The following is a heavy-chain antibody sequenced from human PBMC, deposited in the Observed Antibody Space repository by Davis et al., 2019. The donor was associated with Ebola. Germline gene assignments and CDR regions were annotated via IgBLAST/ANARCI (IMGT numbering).Heavy chain of an antibody. CDR1: GFTFSSYA. CDR2: LSYDGSNK. CDR3: ARDSGETGIAVAGSGGY. D-gene: IGHD6-19*01. J-gene: IGHJ4*02. V-gene: IGHV3-30-3*01. Sequence: PGGSLRLSCAASGFTFSSYAMHWVRQAPGKGLEWVAVLSYDGSNKYYADSVKGRFTISRDNSKNTLYLQMNSLRAEDTAVYYCARDSGETGIAVAGSGGYWGQGTLVTVSS.